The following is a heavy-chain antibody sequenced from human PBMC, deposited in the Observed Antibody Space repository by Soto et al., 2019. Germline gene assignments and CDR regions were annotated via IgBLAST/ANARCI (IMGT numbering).Heavy chain of an antibody. Sequence: QVQLVESGGGVVQPGRSLRLSCAASGFTFSSYGMHWVRQAPGKGLEWVAVISYDGSNKYYADSVKGRFTISRDNSKNTLYLQMNSLRAEDTAVYYWAKDRGDYGDFGDYWGQGTLVTVSS. V-gene: IGHV3-30*18. D-gene: IGHD4-17*01. CDR1: GFTFSSYG. J-gene: IGHJ4*02. CDR3: AKDRGDYGDFGDY. CDR2: ISYDGSNK.